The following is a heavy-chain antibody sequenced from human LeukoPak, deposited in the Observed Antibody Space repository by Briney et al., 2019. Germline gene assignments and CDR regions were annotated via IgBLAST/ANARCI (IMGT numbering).Heavy chain of an antibody. J-gene: IGHJ4*02. Sequence: SVKVSCKASGGTFSSYAVSWVRQAPGQGLEWMGRIIPIFGTANYAQKFQGRVTITTDESTSTAYMELSSLRSEDTAVYYCARDRDIVVVTAFYYFDYWGQGTLVTVSS. CDR1: GGTFSSYA. V-gene: IGHV1-69*05. CDR2: IIPIFGTA. D-gene: IGHD2-21*02. CDR3: ARDRDIVVVTAFYYFDY.